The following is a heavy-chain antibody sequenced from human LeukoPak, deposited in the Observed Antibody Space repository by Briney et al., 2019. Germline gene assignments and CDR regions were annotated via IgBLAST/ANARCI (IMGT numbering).Heavy chain of an antibody. D-gene: IGHD3-10*01. J-gene: IGHJ4*02. CDR3: ARVGAPTDY. CDR1: GYTFTGYY. Sequence: SVKVSCKASGYTFTGYYMHWVRQAPGQGLEWMGRIIPILGIANYAQKFQGRVTITADKSTSTAYMELSSLRSEDTAVYYCARVGAPTDYWGQGTLVTVSS. V-gene: IGHV1-69*04. CDR2: IIPILGIA.